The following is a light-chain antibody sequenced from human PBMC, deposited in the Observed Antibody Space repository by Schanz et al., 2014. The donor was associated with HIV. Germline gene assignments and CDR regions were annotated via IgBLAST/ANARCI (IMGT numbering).Light chain of an antibody. CDR2: QAS. Sequence: DIQMTQSPSTLSASVGDRVTITCRASEEIRARLAWYQQKPGKAPKVLIYQASILENGVPSTFSGGGYGTEFTLTISSLQPDDFATYFCLHYNDFTSTFGQGTKLEIK. J-gene: IGKJ2*01. V-gene: IGKV1-5*03. CDR1: EEIRAR. CDR3: LHYNDFTST.